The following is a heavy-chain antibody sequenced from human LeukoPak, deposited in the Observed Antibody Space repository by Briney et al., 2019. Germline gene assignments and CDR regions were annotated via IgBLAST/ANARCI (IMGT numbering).Heavy chain of an antibody. D-gene: IGHD4-23*01. Sequence: SQTLSLTCTVSGGSISSGSYYWSWIRQPAGKGLEWIGRIYTSGSTNYNPSLKSRVTISVDTSKNQFSLKLSSVTAADTAVYYCARDAGGGNLLGYWGQGTLVTVSS. V-gene: IGHV4-61*02. CDR1: GGSISSGSYY. CDR3: ARDAGGGNLLGY. CDR2: IYTSGST. J-gene: IGHJ4*02.